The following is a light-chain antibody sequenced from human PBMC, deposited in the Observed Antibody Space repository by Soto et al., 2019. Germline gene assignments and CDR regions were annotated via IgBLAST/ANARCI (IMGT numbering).Light chain of an antibody. CDR1: QGVSNY. J-gene: IGKJ2*01. CDR2: AAS. V-gene: IGKV1-39*01. Sequence: DIQMTQSPSSLSASVGDRVTISCRASQGVSNYLIWYQQRQGRAPKLLIYAASNLVSGVPLRFSGSGSGTNFTLTISSLQPEDFATYYCQQSYRTPHTFGQGTKLETK. CDR3: QQSYRTPHT.